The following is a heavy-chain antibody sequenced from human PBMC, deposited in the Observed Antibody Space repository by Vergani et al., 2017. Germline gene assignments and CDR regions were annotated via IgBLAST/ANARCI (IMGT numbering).Heavy chain of an antibody. CDR2: IIPIFGTA. J-gene: IGHJ6*02. D-gene: IGHD1-26*01. Sequence: QVQLVQSGAEVKKPGSSVKVSCKASGGTFSSYAISWVRQAPGQGLEWMGRIIPIFGTANYAQKFQGRVTITADKSTSTAYMELSSLRSDDTAVYYCARAPHSGSYGIGCMDVWGQGTTVTVSS. V-gene: IGHV1-69*14. CDR1: GGTFSSYA. CDR3: ARAPHSGSYGIGCMDV.